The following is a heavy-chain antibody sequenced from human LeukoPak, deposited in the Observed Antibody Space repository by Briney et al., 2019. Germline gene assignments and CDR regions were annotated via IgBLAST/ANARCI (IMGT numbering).Heavy chain of an antibody. Sequence: SETLSLTCAVSGGSFSGYYWSWIRQPPGKGLEWIGEINHSGSTNYNPSLKSRVTISVDTSKNQFSLKLSSVTAADTAVYYCARGLSSIAARQSDYWGQGTLVTVSS. J-gene: IGHJ4*02. CDR1: GGSFSGYY. V-gene: IGHV4-34*01. D-gene: IGHD6-6*01. CDR2: INHSGST. CDR3: ARGLSSIAARQSDY.